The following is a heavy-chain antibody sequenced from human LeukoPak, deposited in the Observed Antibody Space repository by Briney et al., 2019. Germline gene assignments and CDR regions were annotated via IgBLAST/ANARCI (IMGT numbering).Heavy chain of an antibody. CDR3: AKCPSDYDILTGSIYYYYYYMDV. D-gene: IGHD3-9*01. V-gene: IGHV3-30*02. CDR2: IRYDGSNK. J-gene: IGHJ6*03. CDR1: GFSFTSFS. Sequence: GGSLRLSCAASGFSFTSFSMHWVRQAPGKGLEWVAFIRYDGSNKYYADSVKGRFTISRDNSKNTLYLQMNSLRAEDTAVYYCAKCPSDYDILTGSIYYYYYYMDVWGKGTTVTISS.